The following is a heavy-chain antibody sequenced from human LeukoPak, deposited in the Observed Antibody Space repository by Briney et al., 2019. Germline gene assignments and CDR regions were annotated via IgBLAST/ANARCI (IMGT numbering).Heavy chain of an antibody. CDR3: VKDDYGDFFDY. V-gene: IGHV3-48*03. CDR2: ISSSGSTI. Sequence: PGGSLRLSCAASGFTFSSYEMNWVRQAPGKGLEWVSYISSSGSTIYYADSVKGRFTISRDNSKNTLYLQMNSLRAEDTAVYYCVKDDYGDFFDYWGQGTLVTVSS. D-gene: IGHD4-17*01. CDR1: GFTFSSYE. J-gene: IGHJ4*02.